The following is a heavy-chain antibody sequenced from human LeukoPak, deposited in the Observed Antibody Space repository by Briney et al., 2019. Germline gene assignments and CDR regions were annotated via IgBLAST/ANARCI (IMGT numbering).Heavy chain of an antibody. CDR1: RYTLTELS. CDR3: ATLSPPLVLSDMFEDY. CDR2: FDPEDGET. D-gene: IGHD3-9*01. J-gene: IGHJ4*02. V-gene: IGHV1-24*01. Sequence: ASVKVSCKVSRYTLTELSMHWVRQAPGKGLEWMGGFDPEDGETIYAQKFQGRVTMTEDTSTDTAYMELSSLRSEDTAVYYCATLSPPLVLSDMFEDYWGQGTLVTVSS.